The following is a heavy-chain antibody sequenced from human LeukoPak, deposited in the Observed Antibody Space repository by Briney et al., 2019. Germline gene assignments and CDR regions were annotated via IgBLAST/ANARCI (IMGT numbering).Heavy chain of an antibody. D-gene: IGHD3-10*01. CDR2: IYHSGST. V-gene: IGHV4-4*02. J-gene: IGHJ4*02. CDR1: GGSISSSNW. Sequence: SETLSLTCAVSGGSISSSNWWSWVRQPPGKGLEWIGEIYHSGSTNYNPSLKSRVTISVDKSKNQFSLKLSSVTAADTAVYYCARVPVVRGVMGGHFDYWGQGTLVTVSS. CDR3: ARVPVVRGVMGGHFDY.